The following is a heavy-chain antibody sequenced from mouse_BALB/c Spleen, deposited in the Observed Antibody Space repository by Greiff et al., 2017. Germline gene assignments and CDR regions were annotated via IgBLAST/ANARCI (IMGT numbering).Heavy chain of an antibody. CDR3: ARDSSGYAMDD. V-gene: IGHV1-7*01. J-gene: IGHJ4*01. Sequence: VQLVESGADLAKPGASVKMSCKASGYTFTSYWMHWVKQRPGQGLEWIGYINPSTGYTEYNQKFKDKATLTADKSSSTAYMQLSSLTSEDSAVYYCARDSSGYAMDDWGQGTSVTVSS. CDR2: INPSTGYT. D-gene: IGHD3-2*01. CDR1: GYTFTSYW.